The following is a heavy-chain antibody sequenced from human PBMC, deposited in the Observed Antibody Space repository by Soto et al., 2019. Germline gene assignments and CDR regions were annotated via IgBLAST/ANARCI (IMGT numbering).Heavy chain of an antibody. Sequence: GGSLRLSCAASGFTFSNAWMNWVRQAPGKGLEWVGRIKSKTDGGTTDYAAPVKGRFTISRDDSKNTLYLQMNSLKTEDTAVYYCTTVGSFGPYYDYYYGMDVWGQGTTVTVSS. CDR3: TTVGSFGPYYDYYYGMDV. D-gene: IGHD3-10*01. J-gene: IGHJ6*02. CDR1: GFTFSNAW. CDR2: IKSKTDGGTT. V-gene: IGHV3-15*07.